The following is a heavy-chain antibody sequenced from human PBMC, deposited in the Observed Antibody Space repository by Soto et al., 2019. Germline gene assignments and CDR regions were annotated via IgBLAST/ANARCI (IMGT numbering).Heavy chain of an antibody. Sequence: SETLSLTCSVSGGSVSSGSNYWGWVRQPPGKELEFIGYIYRSGSTRVNTSLKSRVTLSMETSKTQFSLNLTSVTALDTAVYFCMRAQASGDVCGLSVWGPGTTVTVSS. CDR1: GGSVSSGSNY. D-gene: IGHD6-25*01. CDR2: IYRSGST. J-gene: IGHJ6*02. CDR3: MRAQASGDVCGLSV. V-gene: IGHV4-61*01.